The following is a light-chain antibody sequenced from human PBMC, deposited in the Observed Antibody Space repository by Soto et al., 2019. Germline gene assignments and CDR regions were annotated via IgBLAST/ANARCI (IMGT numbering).Light chain of an antibody. CDR3: QQYKSYSYT. J-gene: IGKJ2*01. Sequence: DIQMTQSPSILSASVGDRVAITCRASESISNWLAWYQQKPGKAPKVLIYDASRLQSGVPERFSGSGSGTEFTLTISSLQADDFATYYCQQYKSYSYTFGQGTNLEI. CDR2: DAS. CDR1: ESISNW. V-gene: IGKV1-5*01.